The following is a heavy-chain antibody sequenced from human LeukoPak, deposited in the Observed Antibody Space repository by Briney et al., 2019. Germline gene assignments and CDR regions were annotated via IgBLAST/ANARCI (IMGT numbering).Heavy chain of an antibody. CDR3: ASCSYGGKSIDY. CDR2: ISDSGDTT. J-gene: IGHJ4*02. V-gene: IGHV3-48*04. Sequence: PGGSLRLSCAASGFIFSRHAMNWVRQAPGKGLQWVSSISDSGDTTYYADSVKGRFTISRDNAKNSLYLQMNSLRAEDTAVYYCASCSYGGKSIDYWGQGTLVTVSS. CDR1: GFIFSRHA. D-gene: IGHD4-23*01.